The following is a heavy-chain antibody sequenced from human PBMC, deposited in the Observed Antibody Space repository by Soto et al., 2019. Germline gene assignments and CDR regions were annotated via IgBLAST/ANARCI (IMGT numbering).Heavy chain of an antibody. J-gene: IGHJ3*02. CDR2: IIPIFGTA. Sequence: SVKVSCKASGGTFSSYAISWVRQAPGQGLEWMGGIIPIFGTANYAQKFQGRVTITADESTSTAYMELSSLRSEDTAVYYCARDKKGYCTNGVCYDAFDIWGQGTMVTVSS. CDR1: GGTFSSYA. CDR3: ARDKKGYCTNGVCYDAFDI. D-gene: IGHD2-8*01. V-gene: IGHV1-69*13.